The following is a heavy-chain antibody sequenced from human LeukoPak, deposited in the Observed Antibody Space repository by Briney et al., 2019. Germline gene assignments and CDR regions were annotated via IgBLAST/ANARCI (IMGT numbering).Heavy chain of an antibody. Sequence: GRSLRLSCAVSGFTFSSYGMHWVRQAPGKGLEWMAVISYDGTNKYYADSVKGRFTISRDNSKNTLYLQMNSLRAEDTAVYYCAKDLNYDFWSGLGNWGQRTLVTVSS. V-gene: IGHV3-30*18. J-gene: IGHJ4*02. CDR2: ISYDGTNK. D-gene: IGHD3-3*01. CDR1: GFTFSSYG. CDR3: AKDLNYDFWSGLGN.